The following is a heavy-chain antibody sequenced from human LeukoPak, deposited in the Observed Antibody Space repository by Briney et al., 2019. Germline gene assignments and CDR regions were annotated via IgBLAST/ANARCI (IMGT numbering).Heavy chain of an antibody. CDR1: GFTFDDYA. D-gene: IGHD3-22*01. V-gene: IGHV3-9*01. J-gene: IGHJ4*02. Sequence: GGSLRLSCAASGFTFDDYAMHWVRQAPGKGLEWVSGISWNSGSIAYADSVKGRFTISRDNAKNSLYLQMNSLRAEDTALYYCAKDWHYDSSGYIDYWGQGTLVTVSS. CDR3: AKDWHYDSSGYIDY. CDR2: ISWNSGSI.